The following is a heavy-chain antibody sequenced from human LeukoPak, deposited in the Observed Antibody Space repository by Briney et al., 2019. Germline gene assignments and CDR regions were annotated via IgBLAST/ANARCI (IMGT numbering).Heavy chain of an antibody. CDR3: AKDRRWYYYYYMDV. V-gene: IGHV3-30*02. Sequence: GGSLRLSCVASGFTFSSYGMHWVRQAPGKGLEWVAFIRYDGSNKYYADSVKGRFTISRDNSKNTLYLQMNSLRAEDTAVYYCAKDRRWYYYYYMDVWGKGTTVTVSS. D-gene: IGHD2-15*01. CDR1: GFTFSSYG. J-gene: IGHJ6*03. CDR2: IRYDGSNK.